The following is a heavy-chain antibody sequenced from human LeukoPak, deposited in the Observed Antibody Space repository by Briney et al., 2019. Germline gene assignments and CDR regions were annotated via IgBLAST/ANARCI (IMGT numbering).Heavy chain of an antibody. J-gene: IGHJ4*02. CDR3: ARDRGDVGARIY. CDR1: GCTFSSYT. V-gene: IGHV1-69*04. Sequence: ASVKVSCKASGCTFSSYTISWVRQAPGQGLEWMGRIIPILGIANYAQKFQGRVTITADKSTSTAYMELSSLRSEDTAVYYCARDRGDVGARIYWARGTLVTVSS. D-gene: IGHD1-26*01. CDR2: IIPILGIA.